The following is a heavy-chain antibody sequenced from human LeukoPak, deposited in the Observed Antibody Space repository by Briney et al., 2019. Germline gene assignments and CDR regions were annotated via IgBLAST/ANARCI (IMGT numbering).Heavy chain of an antibody. Sequence: ASVKVSCKVSGYTFNGYYIHWVRQAPGQGLEWMGWINPNSGGTNYAQKFQGRVTMTSDTSISTAYMELSSLRSDDTAVYYCARGSRPGVVNHDAFDIWGQGTMVTVSS. CDR3: ARGSRPGVVNHDAFDI. D-gene: IGHD3-3*01. J-gene: IGHJ3*02. CDR2: INPNSGGT. CDR1: GYTFNGYY. V-gene: IGHV1-2*02.